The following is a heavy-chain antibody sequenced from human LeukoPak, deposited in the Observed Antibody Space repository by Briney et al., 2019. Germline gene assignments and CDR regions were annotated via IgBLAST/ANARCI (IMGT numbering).Heavy chain of an antibody. V-gene: IGHV3-30*02. D-gene: IGHD6-6*01. CDR2: IRYDGSNK. CDR3: AKAESEYSSYLLRYYYYMDV. CDR1: GFTFSSYG. Sequence: GGSLRLPCAASGFTFSSYGMHWVRQAPGKGLEWVAFIRYDGSNKYYADSVKGRFTISRDNSKNTLYLQMNSLRAEDTAVYYCAKAESEYSSYLLRYYYYMDVWGKGTTVTVSS. J-gene: IGHJ6*03.